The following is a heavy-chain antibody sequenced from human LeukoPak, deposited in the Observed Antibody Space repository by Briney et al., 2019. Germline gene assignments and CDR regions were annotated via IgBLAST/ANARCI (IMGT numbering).Heavy chain of an antibody. CDR1: GGSIRRDY. D-gene: IGHD2-2*02. Sequence: SPVLLSFTCTLPGGSIRRDYRCWRSPPPGKRLEWIGYIYYSGSTNYNPSLKSRVTISVDTSKNQFSLKLSSVTAADTAVYYCARDYIHFDYWGQGTLVTVSS. V-gene: IGHV4-59*01. CDR2: IYYSGST. CDR3: ARDYIHFDY. J-gene: IGHJ4*02.